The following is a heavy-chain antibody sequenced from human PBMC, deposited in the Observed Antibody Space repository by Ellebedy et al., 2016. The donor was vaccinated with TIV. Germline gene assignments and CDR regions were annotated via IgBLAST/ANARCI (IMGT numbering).Heavy chain of an antibody. CDR3: AKGKGIAPAGGAYYFDS. D-gene: IGHD6-13*01. J-gene: IGHJ4*02. CDR1: GFTFSNYA. V-gene: IGHV3-23*01. CDR2: IGDTAHNT. Sequence: GESLKISXAASGFTFSNYAMTWVRQAPGKGLEWVSGIGDTAHNTYYVDSVKGRFTISRDNSKSTLYLQMNSLTAEDTAVYYCAKGKGIAPAGGAYYFDSWGQGTLVTVSS.